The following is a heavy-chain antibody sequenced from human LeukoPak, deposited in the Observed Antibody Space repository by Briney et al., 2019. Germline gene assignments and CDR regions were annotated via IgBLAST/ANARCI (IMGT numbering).Heavy chain of an antibody. J-gene: IGHJ3*02. CDR2: IYSGGST. Sequence: GGSLRLSCAASGFTFDDYGMSWVRQAPGKGLEWVSIIYSGGSTFYADSVKGRFTISRDNAKNSLYLQMNSLRAEDTAVYYCARGRYSRTLGVAFDIWGQGTMVTVSS. CDR1: GFTFDDYG. CDR3: ARGRYSRTLGVAFDI. D-gene: IGHD5-18*01. V-gene: IGHV3-66*01.